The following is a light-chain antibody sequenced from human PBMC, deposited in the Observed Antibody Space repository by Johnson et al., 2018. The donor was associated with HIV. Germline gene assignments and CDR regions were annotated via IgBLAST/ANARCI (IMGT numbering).Light chain of an antibody. V-gene: IGLV1-51*01. CDR3: GTRDSSLSVLYV. CDR2: DNN. Sequence: QSVLTQPPSVSAAPGQKVTISCSGSTSSIGNNYVSWYQQFPGTAPKLLIYDNNKRPSGIPDRFSGSKSGTSATVGIHGLQNGDDADYYCGTRDSSLSVLYVFGTGTKVTVL. J-gene: IGLJ1*01. CDR1: TSSIGNNY.